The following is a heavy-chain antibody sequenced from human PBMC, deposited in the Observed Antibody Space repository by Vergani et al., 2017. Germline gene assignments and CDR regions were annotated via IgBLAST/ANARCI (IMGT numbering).Heavy chain of an antibody. J-gene: IGHJ2*01. V-gene: IGHV4-39*01. Sequence: QLQLQESGPGLVKPSETLSLTCTVSGGSISSSSYYWGWIRQPPGKGLEWIGSIYYSGGTYYNPSLKSRVTISVDTSKNQFSLKLSSVTAADTAVYYCARPQQQLRYWYFDLWGRGTLVTVSS. CDR2: IYYSGGT. D-gene: IGHD6-13*01. CDR1: GGSISSSSYY. CDR3: ARPQQQLRYWYFDL.